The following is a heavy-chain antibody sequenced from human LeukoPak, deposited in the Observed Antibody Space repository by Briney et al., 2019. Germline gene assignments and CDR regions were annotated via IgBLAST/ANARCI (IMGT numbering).Heavy chain of an antibody. CDR2: ISDDGSNK. J-gene: IGHJ4*02. Sequence: PGGSLRLSCAASGFTFSNYAMHWVRQAPGKGLEWVAVISDDGSNKYQADSVKGRFTISRDNSKNTLYLQMNSLRAEDTAVYYCARPRQEWLSGFDYWGQGTLVTVSS. CDR3: ARPRQEWLSGFDY. D-gene: IGHD6-19*01. V-gene: IGHV3-30*04. CDR1: GFTFSNYA.